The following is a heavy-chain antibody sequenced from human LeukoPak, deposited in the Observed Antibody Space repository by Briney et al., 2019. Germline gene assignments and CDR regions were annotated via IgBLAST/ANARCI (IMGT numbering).Heavy chain of an antibody. CDR3: ARDLYGDYAFDI. CDR2: IYDSGRT. V-gene: IGHV4-59*01. Sequence: SETLSLTCTVSRGCISSYYWTWIRQPPGKGLEWIGYIYDSGRTNYNPSLKSRVTISVDTSRKQFSLKLSSVTAADTAVYYCARDLYGDYAFDIWGQGTLVTVSS. D-gene: IGHD4-17*01. CDR1: RGCISSYY. J-gene: IGHJ3*02.